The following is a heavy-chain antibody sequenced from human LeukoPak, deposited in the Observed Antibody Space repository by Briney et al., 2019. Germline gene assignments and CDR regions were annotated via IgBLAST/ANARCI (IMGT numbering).Heavy chain of an antibody. Sequence: PGGSLRLSCAASGFTFSSYEMNWVRQAPGKGLEWVSYISSSGSTTHYADSVKGRFTISRDNAKNSLYLQMNSLRAEDTAVYYCARAQGGSSSTSFLDAFDIWGQGTMVTVSS. J-gene: IGHJ3*02. CDR3: ARAQGGSSSTSFLDAFDI. CDR1: GFTFSSYE. D-gene: IGHD2-2*01. CDR2: ISSSGSTT. V-gene: IGHV3-48*03.